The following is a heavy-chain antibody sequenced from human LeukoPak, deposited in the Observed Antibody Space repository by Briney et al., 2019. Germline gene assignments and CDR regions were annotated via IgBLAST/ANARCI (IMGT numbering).Heavy chain of an antibody. V-gene: IGHV4-61*02. Sequence: SETLSLTCTVSGGSISSGSYYWSWIRQPAGKGLEWIGRIYTSGSTNYNPSLKSRVTISVDTSKNQFSLKLNSVTAADTAVYYCARDPRPYDSSGYYPNWFDPWGQGTLVTVSS. D-gene: IGHD3-22*01. CDR1: GGSISSGSYY. CDR3: ARDPRPYDSSGYYPNWFDP. J-gene: IGHJ5*02. CDR2: IYTSGST.